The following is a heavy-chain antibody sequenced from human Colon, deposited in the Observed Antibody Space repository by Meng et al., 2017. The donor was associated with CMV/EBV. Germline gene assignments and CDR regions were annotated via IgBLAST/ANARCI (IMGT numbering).Heavy chain of an antibody. CDR2: IRSKGNNYAT. J-gene: IGHJ6*02. Sequence: GGSLRLSCAASGFTFSGSAIHWVRQASGEGLEWLGLIRSKGNNYATVYAESLRGRFILSRDDSENTAYLQMDTLKSEDTAVYYCTQVTGGGYYGMDVWGQGTAVTVSS. CDR1: GFTFSGSA. CDR3: TQVTGGGYYGMDV. D-gene: IGHD5-18*01. V-gene: IGHV3-73*01.